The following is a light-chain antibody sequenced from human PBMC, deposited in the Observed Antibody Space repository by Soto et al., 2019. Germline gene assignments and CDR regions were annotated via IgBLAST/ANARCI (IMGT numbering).Light chain of an antibody. CDR3: QQYGSSPLT. V-gene: IGKV3-20*01. CDR2: GTS. J-gene: IGKJ4*01. Sequence: EIVLTQSPGTLSLSPGERATLSCRASQYVSTTFFAWYQQKPGQAPRLLIYGTSNRATGIPDRFSGSGSGTDFTLTIPSPEPEDFAVYYCQQYGSSPLTFGGGTRMEIK. CDR1: QYVSTTF.